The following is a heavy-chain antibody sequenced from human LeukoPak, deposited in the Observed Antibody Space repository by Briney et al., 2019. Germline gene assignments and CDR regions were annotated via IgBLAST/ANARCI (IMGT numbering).Heavy chain of an antibody. Sequence: GGSLRLSCAASGSTFSHYWMHWVRQAPGKGLVWVSRINPDGSRTDYADSVAGRFTISRGNAKNTLYLQMNSLRADDTAVYYCSWDHTGKEDIWGQGTMVTVSS. CDR1: GSTFSHYW. CDR2: INPDGSRT. V-gene: IGHV3-74*01. D-gene: IGHD1-26*01. CDR3: SWDHTGKEDI. J-gene: IGHJ3*02.